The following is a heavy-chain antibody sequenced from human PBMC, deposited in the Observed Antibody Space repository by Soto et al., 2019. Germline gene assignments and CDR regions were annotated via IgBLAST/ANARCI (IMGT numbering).Heavy chain of an antibody. D-gene: IGHD6-13*01. CDR2: IHYSGTISFFP. V-gene: IGHV4-59*01. J-gene: IGHJ4*02. CDR1: GGSMRNYF. Sequence: SETLSLTCTVSGGSMRNYFWTWIRQPPGKGLEWIGYIHYSGTISFFPSYNPSLRSRVTISEDTSKNQFSLKLLSVTTADTAVYFCAAGEASSRNLAPYYLDFWGQGTLVTVSS. CDR3: AAGEASSRNLAPYYLDF.